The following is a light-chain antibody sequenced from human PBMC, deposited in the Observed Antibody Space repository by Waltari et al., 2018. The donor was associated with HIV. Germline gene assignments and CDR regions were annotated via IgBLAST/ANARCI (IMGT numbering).Light chain of an antibody. V-gene: IGLV1-40*01. Sequence: QSVLKQPPSVSGAPGQRVTISCTGSSSNIGAGYDVHWYQQLPGTAPNLPIYANINRTSGVPDRFPGSKSGSSASLAITGLQAEDEAHYYCQSFDSSLTTSGVIFGGGTKLTVL. CDR2: ANI. CDR3: QSFDSSLTTSGVI. J-gene: IGLJ2*01. CDR1: SSNIGAGYD.